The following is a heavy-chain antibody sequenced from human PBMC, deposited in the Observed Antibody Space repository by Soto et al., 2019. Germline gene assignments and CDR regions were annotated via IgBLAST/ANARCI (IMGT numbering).Heavy chain of an antibody. CDR1: GTTLNDYA. J-gene: IGHJ6*02. CDR3: AKNCISTSCSGIYYYYGMDV. Sequence: GGSLRLSCEVSGTTLNDYAMHWVRQAPGKGLEWIGFISLDGNDKYYADSVKGRFTISRDDSKNTLDLQMSSLRPDDTAVYYCAKNCISTSCSGIYYYYGMDVWGQGTTVTVSS. CDR2: ISLDGNDK. D-gene: IGHD2-2*01. V-gene: IGHV3-30-3*01.